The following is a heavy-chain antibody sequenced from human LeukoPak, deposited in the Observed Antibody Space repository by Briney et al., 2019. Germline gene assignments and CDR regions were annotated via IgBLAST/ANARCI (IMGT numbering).Heavy chain of an antibody. CDR1: GYSFTTYG. D-gene: IGHD3-3*01. V-gene: IGHV1-18*01. J-gene: IGHJ6*03. CDR2: ISANNNNT. CDR3: ARQAEDFWSGYYSVSSRDYYYYYMDV. Sequence: ASVKVSCKASGYSFTTYGISWVRQAPGQGLEWMGWISANNNNTDNVQKLQGRVTMTTDTSTSTAYMELRSLRSDDTAVYYCARQAEDFWSGYYSVSSRDYYYYYMDVWGKGTTVTVSS.